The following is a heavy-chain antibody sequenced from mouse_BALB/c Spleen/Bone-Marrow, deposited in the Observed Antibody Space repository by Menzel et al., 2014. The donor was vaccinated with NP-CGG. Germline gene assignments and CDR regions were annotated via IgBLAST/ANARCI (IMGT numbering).Heavy chain of an antibody. CDR3: TRGGNWEDFDY. V-gene: IGHV5-17*02. Sequence: EVKLMESGGGFVQPGGSRKLSCAASGFTFSSFGMHWVRQAPEKGLEWVAYISSGSSPIFYADTVKGRFTISRDNPKNTLFLQMTSLRSEDTAMYYCTRGGNWEDFDYWGQGTTLTVSS. CDR2: ISSGSSPI. CDR1: GFTFSSFG. D-gene: IGHD4-1*01. J-gene: IGHJ2*01.